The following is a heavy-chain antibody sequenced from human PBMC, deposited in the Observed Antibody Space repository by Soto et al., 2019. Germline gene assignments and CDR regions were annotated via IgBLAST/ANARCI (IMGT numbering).Heavy chain of an antibody. J-gene: IGHJ6*02. CDR1: GFTFDGYG. D-gene: IGHD4-17*01. CDR2: ISRSGTTI. CDR3: ALSRDGFTYGYYSGMDV. Sequence: QPGGSLRLSCETSGFTFDGYGMNWARQAPGKGLEWVAYISRSGTTIHYSDSVKGRFTISRDNAKGSLYLQMSSLRDDDTAMYYCALSRDGFTYGYYSGMDVWGQGTAVTVSS. V-gene: IGHV3-48*02.